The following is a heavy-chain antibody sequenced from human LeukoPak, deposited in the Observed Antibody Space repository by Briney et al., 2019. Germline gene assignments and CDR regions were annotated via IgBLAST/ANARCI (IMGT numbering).Heavy chain of an antibody. J-gene: IGHJ4*02. CDR1: GFTFSSYS. V-gene: IGHV3-21*01. CDR3: AGYAGAPSTFDY. Sequence: GGSLRLSCAASGFTFSSYSMNWVRQAPGKGLEWVSSISSSSSYIYYADSVKGRFTISRDNAKNSLYLQMNSLRAEDTAVYYCAGYAGAPSTFDYWGQGTLVTVAS. D-gene: IGHD2-2*01. CDR2: ISSSSSYI.